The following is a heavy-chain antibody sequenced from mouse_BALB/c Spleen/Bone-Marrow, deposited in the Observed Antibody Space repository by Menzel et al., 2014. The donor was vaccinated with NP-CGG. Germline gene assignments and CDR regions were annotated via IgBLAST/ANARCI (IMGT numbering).Heavy chain of an antibody. J-gene: IGHJ3*01. CDR2: ISNGGGST. Sequence: EVKLVESGGGLVQPGGSLKLSCAASGFTFSSYTMSWVRQTPEKRLDWVAYISNGGGSTYYPDTVKGRFTISRDNAKNTLYLQMSRLNSEDTAMYYCARGNGFAYWGQGTLVTVSA. CDR3: ARGNGFAY. CDR1: GFTFSSYT. V-gene: IGHV5-12-2*01.